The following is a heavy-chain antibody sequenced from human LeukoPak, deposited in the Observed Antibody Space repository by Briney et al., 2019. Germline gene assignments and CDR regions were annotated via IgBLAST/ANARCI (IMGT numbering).Heavy chain of an antibody. V-gene: IGHV3-66*01. J-gene: IGHJ4*02. CDR2: IYSGGST. CDR1: GFTFSSYW. CDR3: AREALRYYFDY. Sequence: GGSLRLSCAASGFTFSSYWMSWVRQAPGKGLEWVSVIYSGGSTYYADSVKGRFTISRDNSKNTLYLQMNSLRAEDTAVYYCAREALRYYFDYWGQGTLVTVSS.